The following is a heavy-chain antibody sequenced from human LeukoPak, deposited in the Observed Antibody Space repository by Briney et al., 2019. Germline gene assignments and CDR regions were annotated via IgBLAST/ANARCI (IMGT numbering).Heavy chain of an antibody. CDR1: GGSMNSNSYY. V-gene: IGHV4-39*01. D-gene: IGHD5-18*01. CDR3: ARGYTAGWIPYDY. CDR2: FYYTGST. Sequence: SETLSLTCTVSGGSMNSNSYYWGWIRQPPGEGLEWIGSFYYTGSTYYNPSLKSRVTISAGTSKNQFSLKLSSVAAADTAVYYCARGYTAGWIPYDYWGQGTLVTVSS. J-gene: IGHJ4*02.